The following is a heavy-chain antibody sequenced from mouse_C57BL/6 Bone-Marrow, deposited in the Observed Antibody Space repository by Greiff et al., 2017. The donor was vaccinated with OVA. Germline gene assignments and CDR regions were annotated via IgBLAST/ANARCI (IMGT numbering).Heavy chain of an antibody. J-gene: IGHJ4*01. Sequence: EVKLVESGGDLVQPGGSLKLSCAASGFTFSSYGMSWVRQTPDKRLEWVGIISSGGSYTYYPDSVTGRFTIANANANNTLYLQMSSLKAEDTAMYYCARRVSYYAMDYWGQGTSVTVSS. V-gene: IGHV5-6*02. CDR2: ISSGGSYT. CDR3: ARRVSYYAMDY. CDR1: GFTFSSYG.